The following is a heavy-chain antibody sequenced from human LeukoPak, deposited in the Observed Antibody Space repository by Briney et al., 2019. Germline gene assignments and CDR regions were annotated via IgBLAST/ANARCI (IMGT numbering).Heavy chain of an antibody. J-gene: IGHJ4*02. Sequence: PGGSLRLSCAASGFTFSSYAMSWVRQAPGKGLESVALIRAKISGETTDYAASVKGRFIISRDNSKSIVYLQMNSLQTDDTGVYYCARRSGFHDWGQGTRVTVSS. CDR3: ARRSGFHD. CDR1: GFTFSSYA. D-gene: IGHD3-3*01. V-gene: IGHV3-49*04. CDR2: IRAKISGETT.